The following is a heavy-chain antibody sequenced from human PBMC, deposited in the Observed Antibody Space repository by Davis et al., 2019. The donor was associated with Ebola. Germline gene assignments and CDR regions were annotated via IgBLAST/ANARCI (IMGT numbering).Heavy chain of an antibody. Sequence: GESLKISCAASGFTFNDYSMNWVRQAPGKGLEWVSGISDRGTEIHYGDAVKGRFTISRDNAKNSLYLQMNSLRDEDTAVYYCARAKSSSWFDYWGQGTLVTVSS. CDR1: GFTFNDYS. CDR3: ARAKSSSWFDY. J-gene: IGHJ4*02. D-gene: IGHD6-13*01. CDR2: ISDRGTEI. V-gene: IGHV3-21*01.